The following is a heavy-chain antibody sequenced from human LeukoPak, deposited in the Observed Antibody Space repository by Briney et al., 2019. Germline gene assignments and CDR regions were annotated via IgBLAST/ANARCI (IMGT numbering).Heavy chain of an antibody. CDR2: IDWDDDK. CDR1: GFSLSTSGMR. D-gene: IGHD3-10*01. V-gene: IGHV2-70*04. J-gene: IGHJ5*02. Sequence: SGPALVKPTQTLTLTCTFSGFSLSTSGMRVSWIRQPSGKALEWLARIDWDDDKFYSTSLKTRLTISKDTSKNQVVLTMTNMDPVDTATYYRARIRGGNWFDPWGQGTLVTVSS. CDR3: ARIRGGNWFDP.